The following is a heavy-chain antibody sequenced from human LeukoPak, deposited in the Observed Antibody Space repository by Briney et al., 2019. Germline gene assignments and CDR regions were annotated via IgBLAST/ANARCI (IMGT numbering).Heavy chain of an antibody. D-gene: IGHD3-3*01. CDR3: AKAVSYDFWSGYGDY. Sequence: GGSLRLSCAASRFTFSSYAMSWVRQAPGKGLEWVSAISGDGGNTYYADSVKGRFTISRDNSKNTLYLQMNSLRAEDTAVYYCAKAVSYDFWSGYGDYWGQGTLVTVSS. CDR1: RFTFSSYA. J-gene: IGHJ4*02. V-gene: IGHV3-23*01. CDR2: ISGDGGNT.